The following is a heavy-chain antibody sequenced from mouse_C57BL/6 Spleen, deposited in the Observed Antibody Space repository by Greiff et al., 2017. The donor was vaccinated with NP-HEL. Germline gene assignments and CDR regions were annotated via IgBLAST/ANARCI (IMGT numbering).Heavy chain of an antibody. CDR2: IHPNSGST. CDR1: GYTFTSYW. Sequence: VQLHQSGAELVKPGASVKLSCKASGYTFTSYWMHWVKQRPGQGLEWIGMIHPNSGSTNYNEKFKSKATLTVDKSSSTAYMQLSSLTSEDSAVYYCAGKNGYPAWFAYWGQGTLVTVSA. V-gene: IGHV1-64*01. J-gene: IGHJ3*01. CDR3: AGKNGYPAWFAY. D-gene: IGHD2-2*01.